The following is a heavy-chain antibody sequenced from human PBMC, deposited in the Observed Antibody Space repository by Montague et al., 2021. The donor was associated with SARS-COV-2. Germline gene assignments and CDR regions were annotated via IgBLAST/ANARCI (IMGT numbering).Heavy chain of an antibody. CDR1: CGSISRSY. CDR2: IYYTGST. J-gene: IGHJ5*02. Sequence: SETLSLTCTVSCGSISRSYWSWIRQPPGKGLEWIGYIYYTGSTDYNPSLKSRVTISVDTSKNQLSLKLISVTAADTAVYYCARAVSVRRAVNWFDPWGQGTLVTVSS. CDR3: ARAVSVRRAVNWFDP. D-gene: IGHD3-10*01. V-gene: IGHV4-59*08.